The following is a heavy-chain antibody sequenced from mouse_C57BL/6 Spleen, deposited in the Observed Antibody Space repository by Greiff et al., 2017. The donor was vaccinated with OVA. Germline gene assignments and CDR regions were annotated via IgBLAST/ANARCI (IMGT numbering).Heavy chain of an antibody. Sequence: EVQRVESGGGLVKPGGSLKLSCAASGFTFSDYGMHWVRQAPEKGLEWVAYISSGSSTIYYADTVKGRFTISRDNAKNTLFLQMTSLRSEDTAMDYCARDYDGGVYFDYWGQGTTLTVSS. D-gene: IGHD2-4*01. V-gene: IGHV5-17*01. J-gene: IGHJ2*01. CDR1: GFTFSDYG. CDR3: ARDYDGGVYFDY. CDR2: ISSGSSTI.